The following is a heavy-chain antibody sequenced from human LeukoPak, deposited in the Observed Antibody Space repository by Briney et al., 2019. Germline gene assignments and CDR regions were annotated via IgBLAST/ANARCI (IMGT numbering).Heavy chain of an antibody. V-gene: IGHV4-39*01. D-gene: IGHD2-2*01. Sequence: PSETLSLTCTVSGDSISSSTYYWRWLRQPPGTGLEWIGTIYYSGSTYYNPSLKSRVTISVDTSKNQFSLKLSSVTAADTAVYYCASSVYCSSTSCYSAPNWFDPWGQGTLVTVSS. CDR3: ASSVYCSSTSCYSAPNWFDP. J-gene: IGHJ5*02. CDR2: IYYSGST. CDR1: GDSISSSTYY.